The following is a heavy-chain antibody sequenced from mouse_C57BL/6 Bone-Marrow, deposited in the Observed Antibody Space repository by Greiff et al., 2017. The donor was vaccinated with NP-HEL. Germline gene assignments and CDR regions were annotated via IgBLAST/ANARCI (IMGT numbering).Heavy chain of an antibody. CDR2: IHPNSGST. CDR3: ARLGFSWVAD. CDR1: GYTFTRYW. V-gene: IGHV1-64*01. Sequence: QVHLKPPGAELVKPGASVKLSCKASGYTFTRYWMPWVKQRPGQGLEWIGMIHPNSGSTNYNEKFKSKATLTVDKSSSTAYMQLSSLTSEDSAVYYCARLGFSWVADWGQGTLVTVAA. J-gene: IGHJ3*01.